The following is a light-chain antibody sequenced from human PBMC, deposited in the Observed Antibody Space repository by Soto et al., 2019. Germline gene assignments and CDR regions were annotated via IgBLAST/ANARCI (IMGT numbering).Light chain of an antibody. CDR1: QGVSSY. Sequence: EIVLTQSPATLSLSTGERATLSCRASQGVSSYLAWYQQKPGQAPRLLIYDASTWASGVPARFSGSGSGTEFFPIISSLVPEEDALNYCRQHYSCHPITFGQGTQLDIK. CDR2: DAS. J-gene: IGKJ5*01. CDR3: RQHYSCHPIT. V-gene: IGKV3D-11*01.